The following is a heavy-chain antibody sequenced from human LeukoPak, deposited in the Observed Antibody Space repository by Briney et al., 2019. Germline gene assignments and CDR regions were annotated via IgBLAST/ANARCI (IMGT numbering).Heavy chain of an antibody. CDR1: GFTFSSYS. D-gene: IGHD3-10*01. CDR3: ARWGGSGTFWDGFDI. CDR2: ISSSSSYI. V-gene: IGHV3-21*01. Sequence: GGSLRLSCAASGFTFSSYSMNWVRQAPGKGLEWVSSISSSSSYIYYADSVKGRFTISRDNAKNSLYLQMNSLRAEDTAVYYCARWGGSGTFWDGFDIWGQGTMVTVSS. J-gene: IGHJ3*02.